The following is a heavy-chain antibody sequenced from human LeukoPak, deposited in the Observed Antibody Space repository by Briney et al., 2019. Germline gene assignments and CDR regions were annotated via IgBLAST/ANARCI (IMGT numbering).Heavy chain of an antibody. D-gene: IGHD3-10*01. J-gene: IGHJ4*02. V-gene: IGHV4-39*07. Sequence: PSETLSLTCTVSGGSISSSSYYWGWIRQPPGKGLEWIGEIYHSGSTNYNPSLKSRVTISVDKSKNQFSLKLSSVTAADTAVYYCAARRPLTGSGGQINYWGQGTLVTVSS. CDR2: IYHSGST. CDR3: AARRPLTGSGGQINY. CDR1: GGSISSSSYY.